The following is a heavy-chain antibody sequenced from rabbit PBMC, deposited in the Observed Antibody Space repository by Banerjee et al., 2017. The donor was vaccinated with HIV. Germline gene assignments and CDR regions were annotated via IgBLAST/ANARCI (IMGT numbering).Heavy chain of an antibody. CDR3: AKWGSGWEFGL. J-gene: IGHJ4*01. D-gene: IGHD4-1*01. V-gene: IGHV1S45*01. CDR1: GIDFSDGYV. Sequence: QEQLEESGGDLVKPGASLTLTCKASGIDFSDGYVMCWVRQAPGKGLEWIACIEAASGSIAYYATWARGRFTLSKTSSTTVTLQMTSLTAADTATYFCAKWGSGWEFGLWGPGTLVTVS. CDR2: IEAASGSIA.